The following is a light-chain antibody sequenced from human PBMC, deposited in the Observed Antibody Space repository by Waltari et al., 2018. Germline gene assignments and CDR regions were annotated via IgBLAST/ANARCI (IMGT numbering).Light chain of an antibody. CDR1: SGSVSSNSY. CDR2: KGI. J-gene: IGLJ3*02. Sequence: QTVVTQEPSLSVSPGGTVTLTCALSSGSVSSNSYATWYQQTPGQAPRTLVYKGILRSAGVPDRFSGSVLGNKAALTSTGAQADDDSEYYCSLYMGSGVWVFGGGTKLTVL. V-gene: IGLV8-61*01. CDR3: SLYMGSGVWV.